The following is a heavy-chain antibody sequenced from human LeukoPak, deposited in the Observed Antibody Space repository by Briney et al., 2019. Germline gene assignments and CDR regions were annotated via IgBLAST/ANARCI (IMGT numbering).Heavy chain of an antibody. D-gene: IGHD6-19*01. J-gene: IGHJ5*02. CDR1: GYTFTTYD. V-gene: IGHV1-8*01. Sequence: GASVKVSCKASGYTFTTYDINWVRQATGQGLEWMGWMNRNSGNTGYTQKFQGRVTMTRNTSISTAYMELSSLRSEDTAVYYCARGRGSGHKENWFDPWGQGTLVTVSS. CDR3: ARGRGSGHKENWFDP. CDR2: MNRNSGNT.